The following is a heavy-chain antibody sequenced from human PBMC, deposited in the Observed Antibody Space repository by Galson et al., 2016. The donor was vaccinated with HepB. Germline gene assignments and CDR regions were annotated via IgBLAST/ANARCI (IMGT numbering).Heavy chain of an antibody. CDR2: ISYDGSNA. CDR3: ARGRTTSCNSAFDI. D-gene: IGHD2-2*02. J-gene: IGHJ3*02. V-gene: IGHV3-30*03. Sequence: SLRLSCAASGFTFNKYPMFWVRQAPGKGLEWVAVISYDGSNAYYGDSVKGRFTISRDNSKNTLYLQVNSLRVEDTAIYYCARGRTTSCNSAFDIWGQGTMVTVSS. CDR1: GFTFNKYP.